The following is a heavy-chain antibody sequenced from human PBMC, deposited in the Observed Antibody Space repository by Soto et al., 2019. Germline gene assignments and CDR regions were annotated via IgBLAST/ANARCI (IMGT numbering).Heavy chain of an antibody. CDR1: GFSFSSYA. CDR2: ISDRGGSS. Sequence: VQLLESGGGLVQPGGSLRLSWAASGFSFSSYAMVWCRQSPGRGLEWVSVISDRGGSSYFADSVKGRFTISRDNSKNVLSLEMNSLRADDTAIYFCAKGSIEYSASVDNWGQGTLVIVSS. J-gene: IGHJ4*02. V-gene: IGHV3-23*01. CDR3: AKGSIEYSASVDN. D-gene: IGHD5-12*01.